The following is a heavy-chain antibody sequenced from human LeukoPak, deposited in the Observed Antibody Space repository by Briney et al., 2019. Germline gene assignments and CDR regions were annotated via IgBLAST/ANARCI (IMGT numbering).Heavy chain of an antibody. D-gene: IGHD3-10*01. CDR3: AREKSVLLWFGENLGFDP. CDR1: GFTFSSYG. Sequence: GRSLRLSCAASGFTFSSYGMHWVRQAPGKGLEWVAVISYDGSNKYYADSVEGRFTISRDNSKNTLYLQMNSLRAEDTAVYYCAREKSVLLWFGENLGFDPWGQGTLVTVSS. J-gene: IGHJ5*02. V-gene: IGHV3-30*03. CDR2: ISYDGSNK.